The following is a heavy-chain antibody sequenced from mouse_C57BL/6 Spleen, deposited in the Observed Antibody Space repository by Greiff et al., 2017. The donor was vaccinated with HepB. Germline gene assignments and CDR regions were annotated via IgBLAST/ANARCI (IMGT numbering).Heavy chain of an antibody. CDR1: GYTFTSYW. J-gene: IGHJ4*01. CDR2: IDPNSGGT. D-gene: IGHD2-5*01. Sequence: VKQSCKASGYTFTSYWMHWVKQRPGRGLEWIGRIDPNSGGTKYNEKFKSKATLTVDKPSSTAYMQLSSLTSEDSAVYYCARSRSNYVLYAMDYWGQGTSVTVSS. CDR3: ARSRSNYVLYAMDY. V-gene: IGHV1-72*01.